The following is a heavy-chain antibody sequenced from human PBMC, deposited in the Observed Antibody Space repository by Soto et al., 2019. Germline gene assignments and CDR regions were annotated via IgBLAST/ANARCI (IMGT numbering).Heavy chain of an antibody. V-gene: IGHV3-30*18. CDR1: GLTFSSYG. J-gene: IGHJ3*02. CDR3: AKEAAEYNGAFDI. D-gene: IGHD1-20*01. CDR2: ISYDGSNK. Sequence: GGSLRHSCAASGLTFSSYGMRWVRQATGKGLEWVAVISYDGSNKYYADSVKGRFTISRDNSKNTLYLQMNSLRAEDTAVYYCAKEAAEYNGAFDIWGQGTMVTVSS.